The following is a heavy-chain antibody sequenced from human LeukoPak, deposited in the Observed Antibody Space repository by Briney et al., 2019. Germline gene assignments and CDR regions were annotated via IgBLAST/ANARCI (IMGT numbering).Heavy chain of an antibody. D-gene: IGHD3-3*01. V-gene: IGHV3-30-3*01. CDR2: ISYDGSNK. Sequence: GGSLRLSCAASGFTFSSYAMHWVRQAPGKGLEWVAVISYDGSNKYYADSVKGRFTISRDNSKNTLYLQMNSLRAEDTAVYYCARVRAVTIFGVVIIGPFDYWGQGTLVTVSS. CDR3: ARVRAVTIFGVVIIGPFDY. J-gene: IGHJ4*02. CDR1: GFTFSSYA.